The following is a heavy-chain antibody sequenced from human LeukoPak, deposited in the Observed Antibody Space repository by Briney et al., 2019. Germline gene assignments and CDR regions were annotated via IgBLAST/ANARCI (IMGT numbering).Heavy chain of an antibody. V-gene: IGHV4-34*01. Sequence: PSETLSLTCAVYGGSFSGYYWSWIRQPPGKGLEWIGEINHSGSTNYNPSLKSRVTISVDTSKNLFSLKLSSVTAADTAVYYCARRSSYSYFQHWGQGTLVTVSS. CDR2: INHSGST. D-gene: IGHD3-3*01. J-gene: IGHJ1*01. CDR1: GGSFSGYY. CDR3: ARRSSYSYFQH.